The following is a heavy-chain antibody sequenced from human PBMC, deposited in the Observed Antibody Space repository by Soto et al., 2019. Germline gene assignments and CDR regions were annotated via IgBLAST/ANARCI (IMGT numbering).Heavy chain of an antibody. CDR2: IYYSGST. CDR3: ARVTGEKYYDFWSGYTYNWFDP. V-gene: IGHV4-31*03. J-gene: IGHJ5*02. D-gene: IGHD3-3*01. CDR1: GGSISSGGYY. Sequence: QVQLQESGPGLVKPSQTLSLTCTVSGGSISSGGYYWSWIRQHPGKGLEWIGYIYYSGSTYYNPSLTSRVTISVDTSKNQFSLKLSSVTAADTAVYYCARVTGEKYYDFWSGYTYNWFDPWGQGTLVTVSS.